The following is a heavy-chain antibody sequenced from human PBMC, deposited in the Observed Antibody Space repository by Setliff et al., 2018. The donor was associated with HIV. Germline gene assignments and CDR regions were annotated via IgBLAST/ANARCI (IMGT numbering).Heavy chain of an antibody. D-gene: IGHD7-27*01. CDR3: ARSLPSLAWG. Sequence: PSETLSLTCTVSGGSISIGGYYWGWIRQHPGKGLEWIGYIYHNGSTYYNPSLKSRVMISVETSKNQFSLKLSSVTAADTAVYYCARSLPSLAWGWGQGTLVTVSS. J-gene: IGHJ4*02. CDR2: IYHNGST. V-gene: IGHV4-31*03. CDR1: GGSISIGGYY.